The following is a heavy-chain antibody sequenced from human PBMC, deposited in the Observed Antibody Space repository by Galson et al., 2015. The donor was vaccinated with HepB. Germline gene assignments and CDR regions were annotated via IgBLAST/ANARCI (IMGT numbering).Heavy chain of an antibody. CDR2: ISQDGVGT. V-gene: IGHV3-23*01. Sequence: SLRLSCAASGFTFSNHAMAWVRQAPGKGLVWVSSISQDGVGTFYADSVKGRFTVSRDNSKNTLFLQMNSLRVEDTAVYYCAKALHQWLIRGAGCDYWGQGTLVTVSS. J-gene: IGHJ4*02. D-gene: IGHD6-19*01. CDR3: AKALHQWLIRGAGCDY. CDR1: GFTFSNHA.